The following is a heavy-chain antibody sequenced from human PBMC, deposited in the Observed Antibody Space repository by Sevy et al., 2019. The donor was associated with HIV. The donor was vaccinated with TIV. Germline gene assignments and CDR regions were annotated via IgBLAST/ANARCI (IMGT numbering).Heavy chain of an antibody. D-gene: IGHD3-22*01. Sequence: GGSLRLSCAASGFTFSSYSMNWVRQAPGKGLEWVSYISSSSRTIYYADSVKGRFTISRDNAKNSLYLQMNSLRAEDTAVYCCARTGPPGYYYDSSGSDYWGQGTLVTVSS. J-gene: IGHJ4*02. V-gene: IGHV3-48*01. CDR3: ARTGPPGYYYDSSGSDY. CDR2: ISSSSRTI. CDR1: GFTFSSYS.